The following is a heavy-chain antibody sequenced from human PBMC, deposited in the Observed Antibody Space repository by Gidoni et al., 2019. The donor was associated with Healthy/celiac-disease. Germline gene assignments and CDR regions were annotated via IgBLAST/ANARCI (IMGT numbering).Heavy chain of an antibody. J-gene: IGHJ6*02. CDR2: SKHSGST. Sequence: HVQLQQCGAGLLKHSETLSLTCAAYGRAFRGYYWCWFRPRPGKGLEWIGESKHSGSTNYNPSLKSRVTISVDTSKNQFSLKLSSVTAADTAVYYCARGRATGGMVRGVISLPYYYYYGMDVWGQGTTVTVSS. D-gene: IGHD3-10*01. CDR3: ARGRATGGMVRGVISLPYYYYYGMDV. CDR1: GRAFRGYY. V-gene: IGHV4-34*01.